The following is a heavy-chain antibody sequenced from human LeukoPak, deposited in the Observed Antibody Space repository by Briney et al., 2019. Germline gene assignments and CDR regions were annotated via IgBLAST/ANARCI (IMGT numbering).Heavy chain of an antibody. J-gene: IGHJ6*03. CDR2: IYPGDSDT. CDR1: GYSFTSYW. CDR3: ARQATMVRGFNYYYYMDV. D-gene: IGHD3-10*01. Sequence: GGSLQISCKGSGYSFTSYWIGWVRQMPGKGLEGMGIIYPGDSDTRYSPSFQGEVTISADKSISTAYLQWSSLKASDTAMYYCARQATMVRGFNYYYYMDVWGKGTTVTISS. V-gene: IGHV5-51*01.